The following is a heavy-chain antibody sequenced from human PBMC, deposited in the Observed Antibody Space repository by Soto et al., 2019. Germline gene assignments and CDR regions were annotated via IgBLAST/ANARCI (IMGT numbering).Heavy chain of an antibody. CDR1: GFTFSSYE. Sequence: LRLSCAASGFTFSSYEMNWVRQAPGKGLEWVSYISSSGSTIYYADSVKGRFTISRDNAKNSLYLQMNSLRAEDTAVYYCARGPYRNTYNWFDSWGQGTLVTVSS. CDR2: ISSSGSTI. D-gene: IGHD5-12*01. CDR3: ARGPYRNTYNWFDS. J-gene: IGHJ5*02. V-gene: IGHV3-48*03.